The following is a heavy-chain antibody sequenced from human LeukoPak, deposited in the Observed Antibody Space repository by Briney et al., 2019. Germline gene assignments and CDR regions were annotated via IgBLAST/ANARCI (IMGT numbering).Heavy chain of an antibody. Sequence: ASVKVSCKASGYTFTSYGISWVGQAPGQGLEWMGWISAYNGNTNYAQKFQARVTMTTDTSTSTTYMELRSLRSDDTAVYYCASSLGDFYYYMDVWGKGTTVTVSS. V-gene: IGHV1-18*01. CDR3: ASSLGDFYYYMDV. CDR2: ISAYNGNT. CDR1: GYTFTSYG. J-gene: IGHJ6*03. D-gene: IGHD2-15*01.